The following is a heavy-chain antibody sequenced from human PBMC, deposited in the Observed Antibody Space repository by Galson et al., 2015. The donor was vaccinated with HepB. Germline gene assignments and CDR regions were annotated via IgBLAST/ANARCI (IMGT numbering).Heavy chain of an antibody. CDR2: ISAYNGNT. CDR3: ARLGAAAGSLDY. J-gene: IGHJ4*02. Sequence: SVKVSCKASGYSFTTFGITWVQQAPGQGLEWMGWISAYNGNTNYARKLQGRVTMTTDTSTNTAYMELRSLRSDDTAVYFCARLGAAAGSLDYWGQGTLVTVSS. CDR1: GYSFTTFG. V-gene: IGHV1-18*01. D-gene: IGHD6-13*01.